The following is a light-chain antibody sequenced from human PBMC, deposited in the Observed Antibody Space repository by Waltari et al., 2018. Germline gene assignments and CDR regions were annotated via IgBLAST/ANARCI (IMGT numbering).Light chain of an antibody. V-gene: IGLV8-61*01. Sequence: TVVPQESSLSVSPGGAVPLTCGLHSGSVSTSNYPSWYQQTPGQAPRTLIYDTNIRPSGVPDRFSGSILGNKAVLTITGAQSDDESDYSCLLYMGGGSWLFGGGTRLTVL. CDR1: SGSVSTSNY. CDR3: LLYMGGGSWL. CDR2: DTN. J-gene: IGLJ2*01.